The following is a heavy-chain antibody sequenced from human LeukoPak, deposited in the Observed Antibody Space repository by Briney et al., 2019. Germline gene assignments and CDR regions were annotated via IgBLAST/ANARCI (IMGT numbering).Heavy chain of an antibody. Sequence: SETLSLTCTVSGGSISSGGYYWSWIRQHPGKGLEWIGYIYYSGSTYYNPSLKSRVTISVDTSKNQFSLKLSSVTAADTAVYYCARGRLGMWGFDYWGQGTLVTVSS. CDR1: GGSISSGGYY. D-gene: IGHD7-27*01. CDR3: ARGRLGMWGFDY. V-gene: IGHV4-31*03. CDR2: IYYSGST. J-gene: IGHJ4*02.